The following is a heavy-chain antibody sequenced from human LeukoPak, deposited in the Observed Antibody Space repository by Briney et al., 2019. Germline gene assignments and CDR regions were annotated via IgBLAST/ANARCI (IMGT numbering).Heavy chain of an antibody. Sequence: GGSLRLSCAASGFTVSSNYMSWVRQAPGKGLEWVSVIYSGGSTYYADSVKGRFTISRDNAKNTLYPQMNSLRAEDTAMNYCGNLDTPMGYWGQGTLVTVSS. D-gene: IGHD5-18*01. J-gene: IGHJ4*02. V-gene: IGHV3-66*01. CDR3: GNLDTPMGY. CDR1: GFTVSSNY. CDR2: IYSGGST.